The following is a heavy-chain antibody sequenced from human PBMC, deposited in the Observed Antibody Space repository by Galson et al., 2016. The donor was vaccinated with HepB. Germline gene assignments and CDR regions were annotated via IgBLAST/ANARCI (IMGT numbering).Heavy chain of an antibody. V-gene: IGHV3-30*03. CDR1: GFTFSSYG. D-gene: IGHD3-3*01. J-gene: IGHJ4*02. Sequence: SLRLSCAASGFTFSSYGMHWVRQAPGKGLEWLAVISYDGSNKYYAESVKGRFTISRDNSKNTLYLQMNSRRAEDTAVYYCARDKGAGSDDIWSGYYKGYFDYWGQGTLVTVSS. CDR3: ARDKGAGSDDIWSGYYKGYFDY. CDR2: ISYDGSNK.